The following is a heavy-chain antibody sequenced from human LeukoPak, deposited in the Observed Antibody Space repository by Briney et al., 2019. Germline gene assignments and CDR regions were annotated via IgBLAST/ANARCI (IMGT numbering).Heavy chain of an antibody. V-gene: IGHV4-34*01. J-gene: IGHJ4*02. D-gene: IGHD6-19*01. CDR2: INHSGST. Sequence: PSETLSLTCAVYGGSFSGYYWSWIRQPPGKGLEWIGEINHSGSTNYNPSLKSRVTISVDTSKNQFSLKLSSVTAADTAVYYCARGRRSLVAGRYFDYWGQGTLVTVSS. CDR1: GGSFSGYY. CDR3: ARGRRSLVAGRYFDY.